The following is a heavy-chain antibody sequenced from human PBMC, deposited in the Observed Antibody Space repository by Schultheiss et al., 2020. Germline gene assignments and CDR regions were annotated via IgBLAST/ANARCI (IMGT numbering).Heavy chain of an antibody. J-gene: IGHJ5*02. CDR2: ISAYNGNT. V-gene: IGHV1-18*01. CDR3: ARDGDHLTGSGWYVR. Sequence: GESLKISCKASGYTFTSYGISWVRQAPGQGLEWMGWISAYNGNTNYAQKFQGRVTMTRDTSINTAYMELRSLRSDDTAVYYCARDGDHLTGSGWYVRWGQGTLVTVSS. CDR1: GYTFTSYG. D-gene: IGHD6-19*01.